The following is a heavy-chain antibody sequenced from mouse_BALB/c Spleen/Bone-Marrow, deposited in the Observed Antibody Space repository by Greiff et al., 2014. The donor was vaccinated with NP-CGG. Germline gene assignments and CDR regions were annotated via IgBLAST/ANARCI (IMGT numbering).Heavy chain of an antibody. D-gene: IGHD2-10*01. V-gene: IGHV1S29*02. CDR3: ARGRAYYVNCGFAY. Sequence: EVHLVESGPELVKPGASVKISCKASGYTFTDYNIHWVKQSHGKSLEWIGYIYPYNGGTAYNQKFKSKATLTVDNSSSTAYMELRSLTAEDSAVYYCARGRAYYVNCGFAYWGQGTLVTVSA. CDR1: GYTFTDYN. CDR2: IYPYNGGT. J-gene: IGHJ3*01.